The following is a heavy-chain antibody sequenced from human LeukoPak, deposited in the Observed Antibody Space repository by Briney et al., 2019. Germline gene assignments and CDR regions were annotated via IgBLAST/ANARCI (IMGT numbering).Heavy chain of an antibody. D-gene: IGHD3-10*01. CDR2: IYYSGST. CDR3: ARDRELGY. Sequence: SETLSLTCTVSGGSISTYYWSWIRQPPGKGLEWIGYIYYSGSTNYNPSLKSRVTISVDTSKNQFSLKLTSVTAADTAVYYCARDRELGYWGQGTLVTVSS. CDR1: GGSISTYY. V-gene: IGHV4-59*01. J-gene: IGHJ4*02.